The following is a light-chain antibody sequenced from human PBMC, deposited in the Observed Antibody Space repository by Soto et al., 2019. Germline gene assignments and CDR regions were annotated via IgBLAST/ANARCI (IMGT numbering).Light chain of an antibody. Sequence: DIQMTQSPSTLSASVGDRVTITCRASQSISSWLAWYQQKPGKAPKLLIYDASSLESGVQSRLSGSGSGTEFNLTISSLQPDDFATYYCQKYNSYWTFGQGTNVDIK. V-gene: IGKV1-5*01. CDR2: DAS. J-gene: IGKJ1*01. CDR1: QSISSW. CDR3: QKYNSYWT.